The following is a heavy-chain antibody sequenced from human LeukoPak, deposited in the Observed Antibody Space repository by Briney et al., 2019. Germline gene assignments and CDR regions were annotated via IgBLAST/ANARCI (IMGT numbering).Heavy chain of an antibody. CDR3: ARVSAGGVEWLPNYYYYMDV. CDR2: IYYSGST. V-gene: IGHV4-59*01. CDR1: GGSISSYY. J-gene: IGHJ6*03. D-gene: IGHD3-3*01. Sequence: TSETLSLTCTVSGGSISSYYWSWIRQPPGKGLEWIGYIYYSGSTNYNPSLKSRVTISVDTSKNQFSLKLSSVTAADTAVYYCARVSAGGVEWLPNYYYYMDVWGKGTTVTVSS.